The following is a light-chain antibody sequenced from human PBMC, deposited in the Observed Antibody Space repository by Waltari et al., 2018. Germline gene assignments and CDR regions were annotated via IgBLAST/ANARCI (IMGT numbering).Light chain of an antibody. V-gene: IGLV2-23*02. CDR1: SSDIGSFIL. CDR2: EVR. Sequence: QSALSQPASVSGSPGQSITISCTGTSSDIGSFILVSWYQQHPGKAPKLRIYEVRKRPSGVCNRFAGSKAGNTASLTISGLQAEDEADYYCCSYAGSSTLVFGGGTKLTVL. CDR3: CSYAGSSTLV. J-gene: IGLJ2*01.